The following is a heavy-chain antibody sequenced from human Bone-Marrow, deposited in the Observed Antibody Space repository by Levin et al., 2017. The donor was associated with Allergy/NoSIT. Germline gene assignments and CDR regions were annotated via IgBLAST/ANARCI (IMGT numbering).Heavy chain of an antibody. D-gene: IGHD1-26*01. V-gene: IGHV3-30*18. CDR3: AKGSQELDS. CDR2: ISYDGGNR. Sequence: GGSLRLSCVGSGLTFSHFGMHWVRQAPGKGLEWVAVISYDGGNRDYADSVKGRFTISRDSSKNTLYLQMNSLRPEDTAVYYCAKGSQELDSWGQGTLVSVSS. CDR1: GLTFSHFG. J-gene: IGHJ5*01.